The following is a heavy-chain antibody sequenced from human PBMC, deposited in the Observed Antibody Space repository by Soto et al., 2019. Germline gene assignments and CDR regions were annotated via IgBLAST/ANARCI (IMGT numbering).Heavy chain of an antibody. CDR3: ATSGGSGYYPFDY. Sequence: SETLSLTCTVSGGSISSGSYYWSWIRQHPGKGLEWIGYIYYSGSTYYNPSLKSRVTISVDTSKNQFSLKLSSVTAADTAVYYCATSGGSGYYPFDYWGQGTLVTVSS. D-gene: IGHD3-22*01. J-gene: IGHJ4*02. V-gene: IGHV4-31*03. CDR1: GGSISSGSYY. CDR2: IYYSGST.